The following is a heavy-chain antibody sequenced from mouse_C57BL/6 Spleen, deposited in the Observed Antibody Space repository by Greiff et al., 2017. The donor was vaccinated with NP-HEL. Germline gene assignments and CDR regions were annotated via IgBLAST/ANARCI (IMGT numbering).Heavy chain of an antibody. CDR2: IRLKSDNYAT. CDR1: GFTFSNYW. J-gene: IGHJ2*01. D-gene: IGHD1-1*01. Sequence: EVKLMESGGGLVQPGGSMKLSCVASGFTFSNYWMNWVRQSPEQGLEWVAQIRLKSDNYATHYAESVKGRFTISRDDSKSSVYLQMNNLRAEDTGIYYCSITTVVAEGYWGQGTTLTVSS. CDR3: SITTVVAEGY. V-gene: IGHV6-3*01.